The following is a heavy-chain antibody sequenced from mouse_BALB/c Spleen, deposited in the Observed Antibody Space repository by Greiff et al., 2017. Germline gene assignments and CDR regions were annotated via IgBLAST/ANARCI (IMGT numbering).Heavy chain of an antibody. CDR1: GYSITSGYY. J-gene: IGHJ3*01. V-gene: IGHV3-6*02. CDR2: ITYDGSN. Sequence: EVQVVESGPGLVKPSQSLSLTCSVTGYSITSGYYWNWIRQFPGNKLEWMGYITYDGSNNYNPSLKNRISITRDTSKNQFFLKLNSVTTEDTATYYCARAYYRYDEAWFAYWGQGTLVTVSA. D-gene: IGHD2-14*01. CDR3: ARAYYRYDEAWFAY.